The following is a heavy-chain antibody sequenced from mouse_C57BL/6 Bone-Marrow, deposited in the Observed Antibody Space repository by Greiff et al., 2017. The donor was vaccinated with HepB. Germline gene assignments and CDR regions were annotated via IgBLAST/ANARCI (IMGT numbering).Heavy chain of an antibody. CDR1: GYTFTDYY. V-gene: IGHV1-19*01. D-gene: IGHD2-4*01. Sequence: SGPVLVKPGASVKMSCKASGYTFTDYYMNWVKQSHGKSLEWIGVINPYNGGTSYNQKFKGKATLTVDKSSSTAYMELNSLTSEDSAVYYCARGDYDYPFAYWGQGTLVTVSA. J-gene: IGHJ3*01. CDR2: INPYNGGT. CDR3: ARGDYDYPFAY.